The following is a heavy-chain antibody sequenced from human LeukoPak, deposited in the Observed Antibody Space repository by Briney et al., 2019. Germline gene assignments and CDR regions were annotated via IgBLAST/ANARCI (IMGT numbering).Heavy chain of an antibody. J-gene: IGHJ1*01. CDR3: ASLSIAARPYFQH. V-gene: IGHV3-66*01. CDR1: GFTVSSNY. Sequence: GGSLRLSCAASGFTVSSNYMSWVRQAPGKGLEWVSVIYSGGSTYYADSVKGRFTISRDNSKNTLYLQMNSLRAEDTAVYYCASLSIAARPYFQHRGQGTLVTVSS. CDR2: IYSGGST. D-gene: IGHD6-6*01.